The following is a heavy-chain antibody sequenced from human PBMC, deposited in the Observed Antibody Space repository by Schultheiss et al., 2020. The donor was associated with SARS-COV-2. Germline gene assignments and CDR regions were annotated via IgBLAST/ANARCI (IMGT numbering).Heavy chain of an antibody. V-gene: IGHV4-31*01. D-gene: IGHD5-18*01. CDR1: GASISSDGYY. CDR3: ARGGRGYGYYYYYAMDV. Sequence: SQTLSLTCTVSGASISSDGYYWSWIRQHPGKGLQWIGYIYSSGSTYYNPSLESQVRILVDTSKNQFSLKLTSVTAADTAVYYCARGGRGYGYYYYYAMDVWGQGTTVTVSS. CDR2: IYSSGST. J-gene: IGHJ6*02.